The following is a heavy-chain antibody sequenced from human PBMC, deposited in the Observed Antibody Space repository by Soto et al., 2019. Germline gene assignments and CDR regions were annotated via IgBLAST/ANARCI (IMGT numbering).Heavy chain of an antibody. CDR3: ARDRGGDSERTFDS. Sequence: DVQLVDSGGGLVQPGGSLRLSCAASGFTFGLHAMSWVRQAPGKGLEWVSTISNTGKSPFYAESVKGRFNITRDNSKNMMFLQLNSLRAEDTAFSYCARDRGGDSERTFDSWGQGTLVTVSS. CDR1: GFTFGLHA. V-gene: IGHV3-23*04. CDR2: ISNTGKSP. D-gene: IGHD2-21*02. J-gene: IGHJ4*02.